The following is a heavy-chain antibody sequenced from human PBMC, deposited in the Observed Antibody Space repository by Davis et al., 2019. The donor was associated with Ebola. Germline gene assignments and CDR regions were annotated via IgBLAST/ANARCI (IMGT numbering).Heavy chain of an antibody. J-gene: IGHJ4*02. CDR1: GFTFSSYG. D-gene: IGHD1-26*01. CDR3: AKGQVGATVDY. V-gene: IGHV3-33*06. CDR2: IWYDGSNK. Sequence: GESLKISCAASGFTFSSYGMHWVRQAPGKGLEWVAVIWYDGSNKYYADSVKGRFTISRDNSKNTLYLQMNSLRAEDTAVYYCAKGQVGATVDYWGQGTLVTVSS.